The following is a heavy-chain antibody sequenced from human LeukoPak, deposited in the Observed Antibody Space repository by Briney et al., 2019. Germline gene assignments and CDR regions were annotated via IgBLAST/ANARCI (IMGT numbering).Heavy chain of an antibody. D-gene: IGHD6-19*01. CDR1: GFTFSNYA. V-gene: IGHV3-23*01. CDR3: AKGAGISGWYD. Sequence: GGSLRLSCAASGFTFSNYAMNWVRQAPGKGLEWVSAISGSGGSTYYADSVKGRFTISRDKSKNTLYLQMNSLRVEDTAVYSCAKGAGISGWYDWGQGTLVTVSS. CDR2: ISGSGGST. J-gene: IGHJ4*02.